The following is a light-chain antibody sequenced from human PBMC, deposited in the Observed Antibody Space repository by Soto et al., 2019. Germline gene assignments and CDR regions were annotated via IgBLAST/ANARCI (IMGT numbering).Light chain of an antibody. CDR2: DAS. J-gene: IGKJ4*01. CDR1: QSVGSNY. V-gene: IGKV3-20*01. CDR3: QPCQPYGYSPPLI. Sequence: EIVLTQSPGTLSLSPGERATLSCRASQSVGSNYLAWYQQKPGQAPRILIYDASSRATGVPDRFSGSGSGTDFTLTISRLEPEDFLVYYCQPCQPYGYSPPLIFGCASKV.